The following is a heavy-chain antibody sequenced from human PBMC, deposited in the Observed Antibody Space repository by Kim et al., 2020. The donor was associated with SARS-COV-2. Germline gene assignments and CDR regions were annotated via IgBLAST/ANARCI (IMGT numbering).Heavy chain of an antibody. V-gene: IGHV4-39*01. Sequence: HNASPKRRVTMSVDTSKNTFSLKLSSVTAADTAIYYCARRYSSGWFYDYWGQGTLVSVSS. J-gene: IGHJ4*02. CDR3: ARRYSSGWFYDY. D-gene: IGHD6-19*01.